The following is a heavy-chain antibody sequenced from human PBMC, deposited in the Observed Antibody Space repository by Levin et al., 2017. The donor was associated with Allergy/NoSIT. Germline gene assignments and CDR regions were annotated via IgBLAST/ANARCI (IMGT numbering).Heavy chain of an antibody. CDR2: VSQDGNEK. V-gene: IGHV3-7*03. Sequence: PGGSLRLSCAPSGFIFTNYWMRWIRQAPGKGLEWVASVSQDGNEKYYVDSVQGRFTISRDNAKNSLYLQMNSLRAEDTAVYYCARALTISGAVAYMDVWGKGTTVTVSS. CDR1: GFIFTNYW. J-gene: IGHJ6*03. D-gene: IGHD3-3*01. CDR3: ARALTISGAVAYMDV.